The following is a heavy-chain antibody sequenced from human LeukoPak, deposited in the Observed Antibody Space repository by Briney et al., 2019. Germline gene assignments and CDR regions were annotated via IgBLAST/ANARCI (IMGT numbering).Heavy chain of an antibody. CDR3: ARDVWGSYRYWAFDI. Sequence: SQTLSLTCTVSGGSISSGSYYWSWIRQPAGKGLEWIGRIYTSGSTNYNPSLKSRVTISVDTSKNQFSLKLSPVTAADTAVYYCARDVWGSYRYWAFDIWGQGTMVTVSS. CDR1: GGSISSGSYY. V-gene: IGHV4-61*02. D-gene: IGHD3-16*02. J-gene: IGHJ3*02. CDR2: IYTSGST.